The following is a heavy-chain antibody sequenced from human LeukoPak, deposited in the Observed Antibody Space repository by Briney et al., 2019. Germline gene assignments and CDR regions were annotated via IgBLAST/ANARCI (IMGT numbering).Heavy chain of an antibody. D-gene: IGHD6-6*01. CDR3: ARDAYSSSPKPDY. CDR1: GFTFSSYW. J-gene: IGHJ4*02. Sequence: GGSLRLSCAASGFTFSSYWMHWVRQAPGKGLVWVSRINTDGSSTSYADSVKGRFTISRDNAKNTLYLQMNSLRAEDTAVYYCARDAYSSSPKPDYWGQGTLVTASS. V-gene: IGHV3-74*01. CDR2: INTDGSST.